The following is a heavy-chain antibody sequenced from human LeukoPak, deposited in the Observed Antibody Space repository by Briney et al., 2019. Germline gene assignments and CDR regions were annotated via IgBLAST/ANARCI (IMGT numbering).Heavy chain of an antibody. CDR1: GFTFSDYY. J-gene: IGHJ6*03. D-gene: IGHD5-18*01. CDR3: ARRNRIQLWSYFYYYYMDV. CDR2: ISSSGSTI. V-gene: IGHV3-11*04. Sequence: PGGSLRLSCAASGFTFSDYYMSWIRQAPGKGLEWVSYISSSGSTIYYADSVKGRFTISRDNAKNSLYLQMNSLRAEDTAVYYCARRNRIQLWSYFYYYYMDVWGKGTTVTISS.